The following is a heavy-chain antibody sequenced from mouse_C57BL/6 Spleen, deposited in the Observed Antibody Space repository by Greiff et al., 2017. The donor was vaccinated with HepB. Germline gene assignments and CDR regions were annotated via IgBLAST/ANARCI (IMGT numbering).Heavy chain of an antibody. Sequence: VQLQQPGAELVRPGSSVKLSCKASGYTFTSYWMHWVKQRPIQGLEWIGNIDPSDSETHYNQKFKDKATLTVDKSSSTAYMQLSSLTSEDSAVYYCARRGSSYDSDYWGQGTTLTVSS. CDR3: ARRGSSYDSDY. V-gene: IGHV1-52*01. D-gene: IGHD1-1*01. J-gene: IGHJ2*01. CDR1: GYTFTSYW. CDR2: IDPSDSET.